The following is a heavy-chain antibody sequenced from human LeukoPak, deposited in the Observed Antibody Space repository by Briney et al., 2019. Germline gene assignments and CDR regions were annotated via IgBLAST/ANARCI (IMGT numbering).Heavy chain of an antibody. CDR2: ISWSSGII. Sequence: GRSLRLSCAASGFTFDDHGMHWVRQAPGKGLEWVSGISWSSGIIGYADSVKGRFTISRDNAKNSLYLQMNSLRAEDTAVYYCARGHRNPFNWGQGTLVTVSS. V-gene: IGHV3-9*01. J-gene: IGHJ4*02. D-gene: IGHD3-16*01. CDR3: ARGHRNPFN. CDR1: GFTFDDHG.